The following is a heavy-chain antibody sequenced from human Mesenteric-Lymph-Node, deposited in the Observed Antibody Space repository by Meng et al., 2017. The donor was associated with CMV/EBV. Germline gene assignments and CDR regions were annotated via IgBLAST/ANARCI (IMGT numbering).Heavy chain of an antibody. V-gene: IGHV3-53*01. J-gene: IGHJ4*02. CDR3: ARGMMEFDY. CDR2: IYSGSST. Sequence: GESLKISCAASGFTVSSNYMSWVRQAPGKGLEWVSVIYSGSSTYYADSVKGRFTIPRDNSKNTLYLQMNSLRAEDTAVYYCARGMMEFDYWGQGTLVTVSS. D-gene: IGHD3-16*01. CDR1: GFTVSSNY.